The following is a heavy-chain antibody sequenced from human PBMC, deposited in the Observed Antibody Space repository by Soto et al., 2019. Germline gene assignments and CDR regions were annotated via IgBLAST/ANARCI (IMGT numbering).Heavy chain of an antibody. J-gene: IGHJ4*02. V-gene: IGHV4-61*08. CDR1: GDSVSSDAYY. Sequence: QLQLRESGPGLVKPSGTLSLTCSVSGDSVSSDAYYWAWIRQPPGKTLEWVGMTLYSAGTSRNPSLRSRLRLSVDTARNQFSMRLTSVTAADTGVYLGAKGMSSGLYVDCWGRGTQVTVS. D-gene: IGHD6-19*01. CDR3: AKGMSSGLYVDC. CDR2: TLYSAGT.